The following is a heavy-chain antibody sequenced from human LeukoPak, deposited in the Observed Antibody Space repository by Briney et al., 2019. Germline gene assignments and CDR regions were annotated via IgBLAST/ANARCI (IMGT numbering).Heavy chain of an antibody. CDR3: ARKGGYSYGFFDF. D-gene: IGHD5-18*01. J-gene: IGHJ4*02. CDR1: GGSFSGYY. Sequence: PWETLPLTCAVYGGSFSGYYWSWIRQPPGKGLEWIGEINHSGSTNYNPSLKSRVTISVDTSKNQFSLKLSSATAADTAVYYCARKGGYSYGFFDFWGQGTLVTVSS. V-gene: IGHV4-34*01. CDR2: INHSGST.